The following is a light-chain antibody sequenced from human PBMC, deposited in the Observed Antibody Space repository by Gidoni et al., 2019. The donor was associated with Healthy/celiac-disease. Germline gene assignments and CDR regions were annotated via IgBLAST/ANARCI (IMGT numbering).Light chain of an antibody. J-gene: IGKJ5*01. V-gene: IGKV4-1*01. Sequence: DIVMTPSPDSRAVSLGERATINCKSSQSVLYSSNNKSYLAWYQQKPGQPPKLLIYWASTRESGVPDRFSGSGSGTDFTLTISSLQAEDVAVYYCQQYYSTPITFGQGTRLEIK. CDR3: QQYYSTPIT. CDR1: QSVLYSSNNKSY. CDR2: WAS.